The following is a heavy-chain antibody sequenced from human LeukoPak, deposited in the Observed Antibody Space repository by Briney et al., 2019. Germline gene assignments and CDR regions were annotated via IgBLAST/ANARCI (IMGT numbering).Heavy chain of an antibody. D-gene: IGHD3-22*01. CDR1: GGSFSGYY. Sequence: TASETLSLTCAVYGGSFSGYYLSWIRQPPGKGLEWIGEINHSGSTNYNPSLKSRVTISVDTSKNQFSLKLSSVTAADTAVYYCARGRGLLGRNWFDPWGQGTLVTVSS. V-gene: IGHV4-34*01. CDR3: ARGRGLLGRNWFDP. J-gene: IGHJ5*02. CDR2: INHSGST.